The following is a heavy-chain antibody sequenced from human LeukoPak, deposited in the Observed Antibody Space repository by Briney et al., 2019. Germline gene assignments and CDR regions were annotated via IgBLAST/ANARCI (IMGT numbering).Heavy chain of an antibody. CDR1: GGPISSYY. CDR3: ARAWAVAKTSEKYYFDY. CDR2: IYYSGCT. Sequence: SETLSLPCTLSGGPISSYYWLWIREPRGRGLEWLGYIYYSGCTNYNASLKSRVTIAVDTSKIQFSLKLSSVADADTSVYYCARAWAVAKTSEKYYFDYWGQGTLVTVSS. D-gene: IGHD6-19*01. J-gene: IGHJ4*02. V-gene: IGHV4-59*01.